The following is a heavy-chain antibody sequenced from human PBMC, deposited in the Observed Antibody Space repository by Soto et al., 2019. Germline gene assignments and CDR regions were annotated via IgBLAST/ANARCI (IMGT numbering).Heavy chain of an antibody. D-gene: IGHD3-10*01. V-gene: IGHV1-18*01. CDR2: ISAYNGNT. CDR3: ARGDIGPYYGSGSPPGY. Sequence: ASVKVSCKASGYTFASYGISWVRQAPGQGLEWMGWISAYNGNTNYAQKLQGRVTMTTDTSTSTAYMELRSLRSDDTAVYYCARGDIGPYYGSGSPPGYWGQVTLVTVSS. CDR1: GYTFASYG. J-gene: IGHJ4*02.